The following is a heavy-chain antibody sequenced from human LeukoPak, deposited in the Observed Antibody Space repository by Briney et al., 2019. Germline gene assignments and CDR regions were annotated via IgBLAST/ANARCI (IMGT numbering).Heavy chain of an antibody. D-gene: IGHD2-15*01. CDR1: GGSIRSYY. CDR3: ARHGNIVVVVAARGFDP. J-gene: IGHJ5*02. V-gene: IGHV4-59*08. CDR2: IYYSGST. Sequence: ETLSLTCTVSGGSIRSYYWSWIRQPPGKGLQWIGYIYYSGSTKYNPSLKSRVTISVDTSKNQFSLKLSSVTAADTAFYYCARHGNIVVVVAARGFDPWGQGTLVTVSS.